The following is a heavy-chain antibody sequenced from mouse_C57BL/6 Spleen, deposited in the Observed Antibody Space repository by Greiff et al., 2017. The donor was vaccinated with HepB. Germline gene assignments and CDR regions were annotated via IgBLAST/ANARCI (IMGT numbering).Heavy chain of an antibody. D-gene: IGHD3-2*02. CDR1: GYTFTSYW. J-gene: IGHJ2*01. CDR3: ARSPSDSSDFDY. Sequence: QVQLQQPGAELVKPGASVKMSCKASGYTFTSYWITWVKQRPGQGLEWIGDIYPGSGSTNYNEKFKSKATLTVDTSSSTAYMQLSSLTSEDSAVYYCARSPSDSSDFDYWGQGTTLTVSS. CDR2: IYPGSGST. V-gene: IGHV1-55*01.